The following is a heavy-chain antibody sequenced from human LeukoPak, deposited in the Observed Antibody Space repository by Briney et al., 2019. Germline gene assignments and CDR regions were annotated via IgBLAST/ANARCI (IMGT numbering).Heavy chain of an antibody. Sequence: SVKVSCKASGGTFSSYAISWVRQAPGQGLEWMGRIIPILGIANYAQKFQGGVTITADKSTSTAYMELSSLRSEDTAVYYCARDPYPQYYFDYWGQGTLVTVSS. CDR2: IIPILGIA. D-gene: IGHD6-19*01. CDR1: GGTFSSYA. CDR3: ARDPYPQYYFDY. J-gene: IGHJ4*02. V-gene: IGHV1-69*04.